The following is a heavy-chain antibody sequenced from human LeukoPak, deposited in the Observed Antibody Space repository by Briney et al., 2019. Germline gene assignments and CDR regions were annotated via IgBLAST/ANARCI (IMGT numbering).Heavy chain of an antibody. CDR3: AKEMRSRSGGGSSNY. V-gene: IGHV3-9*01. Sequence: PGGSLRLSCAASGFPFDDYVMHWVRQVPGRGLEWVSGIDWNSRIIGYADSVKGRFIISRDNGKNSLFLEMDSLRTEDTALYYWAKEMRSRSGGGSSNYWGQGVLVTVSS. D-gene: IGHD3-16*01. CDR1: GFPFDDYV. J-gene: IGHJ4*02. CDR2: IDWNSRII.